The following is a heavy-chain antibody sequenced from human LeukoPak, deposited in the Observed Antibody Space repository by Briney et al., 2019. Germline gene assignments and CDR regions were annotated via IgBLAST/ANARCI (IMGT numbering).Heavy chain of an antibody. CDR2: IRSYANSGPP. CDR3: TRDLFYYDSGTYTPFDL. V-gene: IGHV3-49*03. CDR1: GFTYDDYA. D-gene: IGHD3-22*01. J-gene: IGHJ4*02. Sequence: PAGGPLSLPCTPSGFTYDDYAMTWFRQAPGKGLEGVGFIRSYANSGPPEHAAAVKGQFTIQSEEPKIIAYLQMNSLKTEDTAVYYCTRDLFYYDSGTYTPFDLWGQGTLVTVSS.